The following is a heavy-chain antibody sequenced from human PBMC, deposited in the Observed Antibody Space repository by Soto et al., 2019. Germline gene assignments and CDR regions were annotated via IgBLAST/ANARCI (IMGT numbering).Heavy chain of an antibody. V-gene: IGHV4-59*01. CDR3: ARDGGGSYIYYYGMDV. CDR1: GVSISSYY. CDR2: IYYSGST. Sequence: SETLSLTCTVSGVSISSYYWIWIRQPPGKGLEWIGYIYYSGSTNYNPSLKSRVTISVDTSKNQFSLKLSSVTAADTAVYYCARDGGGSYIYYYGMDVWGQGTTVTVSS. D-gene: IGHD1-26*01. J-gene: IGHJ6*02.